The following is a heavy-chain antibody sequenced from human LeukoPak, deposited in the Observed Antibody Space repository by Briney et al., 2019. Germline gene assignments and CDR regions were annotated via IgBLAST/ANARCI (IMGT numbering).Heavy chain of an antibody. V-gene: IGHV4-39*07. J-gene: IGHJ6*03. D-gene: IGHD1-26*01. CDR3: ARMVGWGARRYSYFYMDV. CDR2: VYYTGST. Sequence: SETLSLTCTVSGGSIKSSSYYWDWVRQPPGKGLEWRVSVYYTGSTYDNPSLKSRVTISVDTSTSQISLKLSSVTAADTAVYYCARMVGWGARRYSYFYMDVWGKGTTVTISS. CDR1: GGSIKSSSYY.